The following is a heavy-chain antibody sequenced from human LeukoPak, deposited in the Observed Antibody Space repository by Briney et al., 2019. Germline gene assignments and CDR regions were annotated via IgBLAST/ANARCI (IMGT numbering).Heavy chain of an antibody. V-gene: IGHV1-18*04. J-gene: IGHJ1*01. CDR2: IGAYSGNT. CDR1: GYTFTGYY. D-gene: IGHD1-26*01. CDR3: ARDTSGYSGSHYEH. Sequence: ASVKVSCKASGYTFTGYYMHWVRQAPGQGLEWMGWIGAYSGNTNYAQKFQGRVTMTTDTSTSTAYMELRSLRSDDTAVYYCARDTSGYSGSHYEHWGQGTLVTVSS.